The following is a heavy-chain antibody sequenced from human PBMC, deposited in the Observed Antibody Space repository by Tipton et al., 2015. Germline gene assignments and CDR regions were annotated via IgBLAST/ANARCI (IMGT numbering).Heavy chain of an antibody. V-gene: IGHV1-58*01. CDR1: GFNFKNSA. CDR2: IVLDSGNT. D-gene: IGHD2-8*02. J-gene: IGHJ3*02. Sequence: QLVQSGPEVKKPETSVKISCKAFGFNFKNSAVQWVRRTRGQRLEWIGWIVLDSGNTNYAQKFQERVTITRDMSTSTIYMDLRSLTSEDTAVYYCAPVYISTGGPRLDVFDIWGQGTRVTVSS. CDR3: APVYISTGGPRLDVFDI.